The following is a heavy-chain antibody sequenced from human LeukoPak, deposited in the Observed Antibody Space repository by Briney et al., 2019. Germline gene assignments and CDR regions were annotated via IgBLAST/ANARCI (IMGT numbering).Heavy chain of an antibody. Sequence: GGSLRLSCAASGFTFDDYAMHWVRQAPGKGLEWVSGISWNRGSVGYADSVKGRFTISRDNAKNSLYLQMNSLRAEDTAVYYCARDGGSAIPFDYWGQGTLVSVSS. CDR2: ISWNRGSV. V-gene: IGHV3-9*01. J-gene: IGHJ4*02. CDR3: ARDGGSAIPFDY. CDR1: GFTFDDYA.